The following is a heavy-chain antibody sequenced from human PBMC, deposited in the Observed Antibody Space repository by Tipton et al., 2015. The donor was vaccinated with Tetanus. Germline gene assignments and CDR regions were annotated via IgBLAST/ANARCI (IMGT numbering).Heavy chain of an antibody. V-gene: IGHV3-53*01. CDR1: GFAVSDKY. CDR2: IYGGGVT. J-gene: IGHJ6*02. CDR3: AKWYGELSSYLYYYGMDV. Sequence: VQLVQSGGGLIRPGGSLTLSCAASGFAVSDKYINWVRQAPGKGLEWVSLIYGGGVTYYADSVKGRFTISRDNSKNTVYLQMSSLRAEDTAEYYCAKWYGELSSYLYYYGMDVWGQGTTVTVSS. D-gene: IGHD3-10*01.